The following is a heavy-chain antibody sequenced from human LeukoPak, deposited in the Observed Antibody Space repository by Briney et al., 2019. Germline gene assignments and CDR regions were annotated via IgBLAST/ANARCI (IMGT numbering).Heavy chain of an antibody. CDR2: IYLSGTT. Sequence: SETLSLTCAVSGGSTSSNNWWSWVRQPPGKGLEWIGEIYLSGTTNYNPSLKSRVTISLDKSNNQFSLKLSSVTAADTAVYYCAKGTAFWSYDYWGQGTLVTVSS. CDR1: GGSTSSNNW. CDR3: AKGTAFWSYDY. J-gene: IGHJ4*02. V-gene: IGHV4-4*02. D-gene: IGHD3-3*01.